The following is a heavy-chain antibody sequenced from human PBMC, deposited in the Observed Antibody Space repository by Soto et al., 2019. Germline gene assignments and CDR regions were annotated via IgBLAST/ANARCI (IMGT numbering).Heavy chain of an antibody. CDR1: GFTYNSYS. D-gene: IGHD6-13*01. J-gene: IGHJ6*02. CDR2: ISSSSSYI. Sequence: GGSLRLSCAASGFTYNSYSMNWVRQAPGKGLEWVSSISSSSSYIYYAVSVKGRFTISRDNAKNSLYLQMNSLRAEDTAVYYCARDRVAAAGLRYYYYDMEVWGQGTTVTVSS. V-gene: IGHV3-21*01. CDR3: ARDRVAAAGLRYYYYDMEV.